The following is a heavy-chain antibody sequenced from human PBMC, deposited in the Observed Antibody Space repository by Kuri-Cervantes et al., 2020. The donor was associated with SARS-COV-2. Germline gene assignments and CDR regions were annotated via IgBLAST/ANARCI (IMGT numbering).Heavy chain of an antibody. CDR3: ARSQPNLVVVPAAITPDYYMDV. Sequence: ASVKVSCKASGYTFTSYYMHWVRQAPGQGLEWMGIINPSGGSTGYAQKFQGRVTMTRNTSISTAYMELSSLRSEDTAVYYCARSQPNLVVVPAAITPDYYMDVWGKGTTVTVSS. J-gene: IGHJ6*03. CDR2: INPSGGST. CDR1: GYTFTSYY. V-gene: IGHV1-46*01. D-gene: IGHD2-2*01.